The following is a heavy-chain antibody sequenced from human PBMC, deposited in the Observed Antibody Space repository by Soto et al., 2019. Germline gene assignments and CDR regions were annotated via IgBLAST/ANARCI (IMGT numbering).Heavy chain of an antibody. J-gene: IGHJ6*02. CDR3: AREPGGYSGYDRPDYYYYYGMDV. CDR1: GGTLSSYA. Sequence: SVKVSCKASGGTLSSYAISWVRQAPGQGLEWMGGIIPIFGTANYAQKFQGRVTITADESTSTAYMELSSLRSEDTAVYYCAREPGGYSGYDRPDYYYYYGMDVWGQGTTVTVSS. CDR2: IIPIFGTA. V-gene: IGHV1-69*13. D-gene: IGHD5-12*01.